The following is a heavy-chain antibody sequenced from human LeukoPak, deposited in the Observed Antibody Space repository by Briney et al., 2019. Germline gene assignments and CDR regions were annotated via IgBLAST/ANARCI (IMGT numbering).Heavy chain of an antibody. J-gene: IGHJ4*02. CDR3: ATTRGYSYALDY. D-gene: IGHD5-18*01. CDR1: GYTLTELS. V-gene: IGHV1-24*01. Sequence: ASVKVSCKVSGYTLTELSMHWVRQAPGKGLEWMGGFDPEDGETIYAQKFQGRVTMTEDTSTDTAYMELSSLRSEDTAVYYCATTRGYSYALDYWGQGTPVTVSS. CDR2: FDPEDGET.